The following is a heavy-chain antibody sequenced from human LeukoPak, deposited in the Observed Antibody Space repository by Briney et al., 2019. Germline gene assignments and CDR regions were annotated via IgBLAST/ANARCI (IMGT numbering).Heavy chain of an antibody. Sequence: GGSLRLSCAASGFTVSSNYMSWVRQAPGKGLEWVSVIYSGGSTYYADSVKGRFTISRDNSKNTLYLQMNSLRAEDTAVYYCARGYVPRAGFDYWGQGTLVTVSS. V-gene: IGHV3-66*01. CDR1: GFTVSSNY. D-gene: IGHD6-19*01. J-gene: IGHJ4*02. CDR3: ARGYVPRAGFDY. CDR2: IYSGGST.